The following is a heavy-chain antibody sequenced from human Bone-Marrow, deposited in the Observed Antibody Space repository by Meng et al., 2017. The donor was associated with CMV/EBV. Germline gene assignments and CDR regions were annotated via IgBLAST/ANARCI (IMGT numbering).Heavy chain of an antibody. CDR1: GFTFDNYG. CDR3: AKDLLLFGGPNAYFDY. Sequence: GESLKIYCAASGFTFDNYGMHWVRQTPGKGLEWVAFIRHDGTNKFYGDSVKGRFTISRDNSKTTVYLQMNSLRPEETAVYYCAKDLLLFGGPNAYFDYWGQGTLVTVSS. V-gene: IGHV3-30*02. CDR2: IRHDGTNK. J-gene: IGHJ4*02. D-gene: IGHD3-16*01.